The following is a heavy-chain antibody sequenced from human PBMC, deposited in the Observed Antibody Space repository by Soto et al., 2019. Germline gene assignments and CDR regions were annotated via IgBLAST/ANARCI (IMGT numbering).Heavy chain of an antibody. D-gene: IGHD6-6*01. CDR2: IYYSGST. CDR1: GGSISSYY. CDR3: ARPSPLAYSSSAGFDY. J-gene: IGHJ4*02. V-gene: IGHV4-59*08. Sequence: SETLSLTCTVSGGSISSYYWSWLRQPPGKGLEWIGYIYYSGSTNYNPSLKSRVTISVDTSKNQFSLKLSSVTAADTAVYYCARPSPLAYSSSAGFDYWGQGTLVTVSS.